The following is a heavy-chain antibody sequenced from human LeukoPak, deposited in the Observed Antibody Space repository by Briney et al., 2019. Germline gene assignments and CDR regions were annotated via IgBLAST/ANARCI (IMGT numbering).Heavy chain of an antibody. V-gene: IGHV3-48*04. D-gene: IGHD2-15*01. CDR3: ARDRQGFLDY. CDR2: ISSSGSTI. Sequence: GGSLRLSCAASGFTFSSYSMNWARQAPGKGLEWVSYISSSGSTIYYADSVKGRFTISRDNAKNSLYLQMNSLRAEDTAVYYCARDRQGFLDYWGQGTLVTVSS. CDR1: GFTFSSYS. J-gene: IGHJ4*02.